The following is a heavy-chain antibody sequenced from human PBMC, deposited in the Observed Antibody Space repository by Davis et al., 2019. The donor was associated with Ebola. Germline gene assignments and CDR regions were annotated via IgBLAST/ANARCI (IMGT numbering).Heavy chain of an antibody. J-gene: IGHJ5*02. CDR2: INWNGGSA. V-gene: IGHV3-20*01. CDR1: GFTFDDYA. D-gene: IGHD3-9*01. Sequence: GESLKISCAASGFTFDDYAMSWVRQAPGKGLEWVSGINWNGGSAGYADSVKGRFTISRDNAQNSLYLRMNSLRAEDTAFYHCARVNAVTGYSRFDAWGQGTLVTVSS. CDR3: ARVNAVTGYSRFDA.